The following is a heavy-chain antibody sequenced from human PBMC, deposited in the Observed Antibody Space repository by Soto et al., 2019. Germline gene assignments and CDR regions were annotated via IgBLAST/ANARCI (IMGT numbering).Heavy chain of an antibody. J-gene: IGHJ4*02. V-gene: IGHV4-30-4*01. CDR1: GGSISSGDYY. CDR2: IYYTGST. D-gene: IGHD2-2*01. Sequence: PSETLSLTCTVSGGSISSGDYYWSWIRQPPGKGLEWIGYIYYTGSTYYNPSLKSRLTISVDTSKNQFSLKLTSVTAADTAVYFCARYQKGPFDYRGQGTLVTVSS. CDR3: ARYQKGPFDY.